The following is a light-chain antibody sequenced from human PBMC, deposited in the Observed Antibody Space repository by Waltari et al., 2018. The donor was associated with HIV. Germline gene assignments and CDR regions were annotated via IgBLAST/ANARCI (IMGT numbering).Light chain of an antibody. CDR1: TSAFGRYNS. Sequence: QSALNQPASVSASPGKSATISCTPPTSAFGRYNSVSWYQQHPGNIPKVIIYEVTSRPSGVPHRFSGSKSGNTASLTISGLQAEDEAIYYCSTHTTTDTLIFGGGTKLTVL. J-gene: IGLJ2*01. V-gene: IGLV2-14*03. CDR3: STHTTTDTLI. CDR2: EVT.